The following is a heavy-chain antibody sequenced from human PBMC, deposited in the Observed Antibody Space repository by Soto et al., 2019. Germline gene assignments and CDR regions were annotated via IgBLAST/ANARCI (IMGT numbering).Heavy chain of an antibody. CDR1: GGSISSSSYY. D-gene: IGHD6-13*01. CDR2: IYYSGST. Sequence: SETLSLTCTVSGGSISSSSYYWGWIRQPPGKGLEWIGSIYYSGSTYYNPSLKSRVAISVDTSKNQFSLKLSSVTAADTAVYYCARLRAAADPSLDYWGQGTLVTVSS. CDR3: ARLRAAADPSLDY. J-gene: IGHJ4*02. V-gene: IGHV4-39*01.